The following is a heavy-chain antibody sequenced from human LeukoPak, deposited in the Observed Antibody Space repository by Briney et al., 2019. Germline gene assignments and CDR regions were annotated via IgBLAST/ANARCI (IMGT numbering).Heavy chain of an antibody. Sequence: GGSLRLSCAAPGFTFSSYGMHWVRQAPGKGLEWVAVISYDGSNKYYADSVKGRFTISRDNSKNTLYLQMNSLRAEDTAVYYCAKGFPGDYWGQGTLVTVSS. V-gene: IGHV3-30*18. CDR3: AKGFPGDY. J-gene: IGHJ4*02. CDR1: GFTFSSYG. CDR2: ISYDGSNK.